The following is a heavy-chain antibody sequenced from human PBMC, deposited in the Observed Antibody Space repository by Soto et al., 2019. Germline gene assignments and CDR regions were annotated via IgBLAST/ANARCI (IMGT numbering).Heavy chain of an antibody. D-gene: IGHD1-26*01. CDR2: IFHTGST. CDR3: AVNIKCGGGRLDLHSFPARRYPDL. CDR1: GDSIRSDSYH. Sequence: SETLSLTCTASGDSIRSDSYHWSWIRQHPEKGLEWIGYIFHTGSTDYNPSLKSRVTMSIDTSRNQFSLNLISVTAADTAVYYGAVNIKCGGGRLDLHSFPARRYPDL. J-gene: IGHJ2*01. V-gene: IGHV4-31*03.